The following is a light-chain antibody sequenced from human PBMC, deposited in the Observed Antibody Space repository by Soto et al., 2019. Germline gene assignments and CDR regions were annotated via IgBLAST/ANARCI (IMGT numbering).Light chain of an antibody. J-gene: IGLJ3*02. Sequence: QSVLTQPPSASGTPGQRVTISCSGSSSNIGSNVVAWYQQLPGTAPKLLIYGNNQRPPGVPDRFSGSKSGTSASLAISGLQSKYEADSYFATCDDTLNGWVFGGGTKLTVL. CDR3: ATCDDTLNGWV. CDR1: SSNIGSNV. V-gene: IGLV1-44*01. CDR2: GNN.